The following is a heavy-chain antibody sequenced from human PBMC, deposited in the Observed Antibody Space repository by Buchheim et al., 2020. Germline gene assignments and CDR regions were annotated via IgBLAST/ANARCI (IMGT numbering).Heavy chain of an antibody. CDR2: ISYDGSNK. J-gene: IGHJ6*02. V-gene: IGHV3-30-3*01. CDR3: ARDYATNYYGSGSYGMDV. D-gene: IGHD3-10*01. Sequence: QVQLVESGGGVVQPGRSLRLSCAASGFTFSSYAMHWVRQAPGKGLEWVAVISYDGSNKYYADSVKGRFTISRDNSKNTLYLQMNSQGAEDTAVYYCARDYATNYYGSGSYGMDVWGQGTT. CDR1: GFTFSSYA.